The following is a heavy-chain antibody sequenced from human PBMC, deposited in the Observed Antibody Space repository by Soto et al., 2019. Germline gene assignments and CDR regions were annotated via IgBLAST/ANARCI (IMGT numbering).Heavy chain of an antibody. D-gene: IGHD3-9*01. V-gene: IGHV3-15*07. Sequence: PGGSLRLSCAASGFTFSNAWMNWVRQAPGKGLKWVGRIKRKTDGGTTDYAAPVKGRFTISRDDSKNTLYLQMNSLKTEDTAVYYCTTGDTIFLYGMDVWGQGTTVTVSS. CDR2: IKRKTDGGTT. CDR3: TTGDTIFLYGMDV. J-gene: IGHJ6*02. CDR1: GFTFSNAW.